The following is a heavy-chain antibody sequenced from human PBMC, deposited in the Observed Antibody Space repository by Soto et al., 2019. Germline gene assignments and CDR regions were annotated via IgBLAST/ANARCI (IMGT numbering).Heavy chain of an antibody. D-gene: IGHD3-22*01. Sequence: ASVKVSCKASGYTFTSYYMHWVRQAPGQGLEWMGIINPSGGSTSYAQKFQGRVTMTRDTSTSTVYMELSSLRSEDTAVYYCARGGIYYDSSGYPADDAFDIWGQGTTVTVSS. J-gene: IGHJ3*02. CDR1: GYTFTSYY. CDR2: INPSGGST. V-gene: IGHV1-46*01. CDR3: ARGGIYYDSSGYPADDAFDI.